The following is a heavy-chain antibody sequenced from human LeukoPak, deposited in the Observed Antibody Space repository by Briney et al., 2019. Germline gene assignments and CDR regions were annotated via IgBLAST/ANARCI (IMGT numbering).Heavy chain of an antibody. D-gene: IGHD1-26*01. V-gene: IGHV3-64D*06. CDR1: GFTLTWHV. CDR2: IHHNGDIT. Sequence: GGSLRLSCSASGFTLTWHVMHWVRQAPGKALEYVSFIHHNGDITSYADSVRGRFTVSRDISKNTLFLELSSPRTDDTAVYYCVRDKSGTYSFDYWGQGTLVTVSS. J-gene: IGHJ4*02. CDR3: VRDKSGTYSFDY.